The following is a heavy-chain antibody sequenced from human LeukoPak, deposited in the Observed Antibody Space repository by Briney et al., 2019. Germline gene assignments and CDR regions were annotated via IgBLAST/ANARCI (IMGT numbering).Heavy chain of an antibody. CDR3: ARDLYSYGYASGDY. CDR1: GFTFSSYC. J-gene: IGHJ4*02. V-gene: IGHV3-21*01. Sequence: GGSLRLSCAASGFTFSSYCMNWVRQAPGKGLEWVSSISSSSSYIYYADSVKGRFTISRDNAKNSLYLQMNSLRAEDTAVYYCARDLYSYGYASGDYWGQGTLVTVSS. CDR2: ISSSSSYI. D-gene: IGHD5-18*01.